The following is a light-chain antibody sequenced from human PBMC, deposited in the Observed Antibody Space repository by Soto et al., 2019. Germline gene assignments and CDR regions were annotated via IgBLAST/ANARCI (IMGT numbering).Light chain of an antibody. CDR1: QSVSTR. Sequence: IQMTQSPSTLSGSVGDRVTITCRASQSVSTRLAWYQQKPSKAPKLLIYEASKLQSGVPSRFSGGGSVRGFTLTITSLQPEDSATYYCQQYYDFRTFGQGTKVDIK. CDR2: EAS. V-gene: IGKV1-5*03. CDR3: QQYYDFRT. J-gene: IGKJ1*01.